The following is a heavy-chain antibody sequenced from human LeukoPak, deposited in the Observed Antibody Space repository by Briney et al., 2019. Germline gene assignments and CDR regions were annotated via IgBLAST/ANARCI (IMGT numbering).Heavy chain of an antibody. CDR2: IHYSGST. V-gene: IGHV4-59*01. CDR3: ARDGSGTGWYYFDY. CDR1: GGSISTYY. J-gene: IGHJ4*02. D-gene: IGHD6-19*01. Sequence: SETLSLTCTVSGGSISTYYWTWVRQPPGKGLEWIGYIHYSGSTNSIPSLKSRVTISVDTSKNQFSLKLSSVTAADTAVYYCARDGSGTGWYYFDYWGQGTLVTVSS.